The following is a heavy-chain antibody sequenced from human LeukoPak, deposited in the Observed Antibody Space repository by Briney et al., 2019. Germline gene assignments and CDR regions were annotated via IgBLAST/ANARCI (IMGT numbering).Heavy chain of an antibody. J-gene: IGHJ4*02. CDR2: IIPIFGTA. CDR1: GGTFSSYA. CDR3: ARGPTVVTPVGY. Sequence: SVKVSCKASGGTFSSYAISWVRQAPGQGLEWMGGIIPIFGTANYAQKFQGRVTITADESTSTAYMGLSSLRSEDTAVYYCARGPTVVTPVGYWGQGTLVTVSS. D-gene: IGHD4-23*01. V-gene: IGHV1-69*13.